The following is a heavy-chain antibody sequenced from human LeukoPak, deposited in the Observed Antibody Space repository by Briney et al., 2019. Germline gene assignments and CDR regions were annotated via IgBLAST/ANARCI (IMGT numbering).Heavy chain of an antibody. CDR1: GFTFSGFW. CDR3: ARDRIAAPDGEYWFDP. V-gene: IGHV3-21*01. CDR2: INGGSNYI. D-gene: IGHD6-6*01. Sequence: PGGSLRLSCAASGFTFSGFWMHWVRQAPGNGLEWVSSINGGSNYIYYADSVKGRFTISRDNAKDSLYLQLNSLRAEDTAVYYCARDRIAAPDGEYWFDPWGQGTLVTVSS. J-gene: IGHJ5*02.